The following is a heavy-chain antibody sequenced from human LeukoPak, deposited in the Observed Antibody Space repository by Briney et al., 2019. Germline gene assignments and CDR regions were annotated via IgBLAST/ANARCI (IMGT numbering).Heavy chain of an antibody. CDR1: GFTFSSYG. J-gene: IGHJ4*02. Sequence: QTGGSLRLSCAASGFTFSSYGMHWVRQAPGKGLEWVAAISYDGSNKHYADSVKGRFTISRDNSKNTLYLQMNSLRAENTAVYYCASEYCSTTSCYRGPSDYWGQGTLVTVSS. CDR3: ASEYCSTTSCYRGPSDY. D-gene: IGHD2-2*01. CDR2: ISYDGSNK. V-gene: IGHV3-30*03.